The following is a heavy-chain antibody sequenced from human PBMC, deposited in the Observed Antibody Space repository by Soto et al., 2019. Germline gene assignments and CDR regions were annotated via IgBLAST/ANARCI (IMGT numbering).Heavy chain of an antibody. V-gene: IGHV1-69*01. Sequence: QVQLVQSGAEVKNPGSSVKVSCKASGGTFSSYAISWVRQAPGQGLEWMGGIIPIFGTANDAQKFQGRVTITADEATRTAYRERRRRRSEDTAGYYRARDLKGIAVAGRGTLWFDPWGQGTLVTV. D-gene: IGHD6-19*01. J-gene: IGHJ5*02. CDR1: GGTFSSYA. CDR2: IIPIFGTA. CDR3: ARDLKGIAVAGRGTLWFDP.